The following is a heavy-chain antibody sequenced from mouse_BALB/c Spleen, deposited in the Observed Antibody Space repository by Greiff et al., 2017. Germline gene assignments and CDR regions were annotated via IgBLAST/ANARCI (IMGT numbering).Heavy chain of an antibody. J-gene: IGHJ4*01. CDR3: ASNGNYYAMDY. CDR2: ISYSGST. D-gene: IGHD2-1*01. Sequence: EVKLMESGPGLVKPSQSLSLTCTVTGYSITSDYAWNWIRQFPGNKLEWMGYISYSGSTSYNPSLKSRISITRDTSKNQFFLQLNSVTTEDTATYYCASNGNYYAMDYWGQGTSVTVSS. CDR1: GYSITSDYA. V-gene: IGHV3-2*02.